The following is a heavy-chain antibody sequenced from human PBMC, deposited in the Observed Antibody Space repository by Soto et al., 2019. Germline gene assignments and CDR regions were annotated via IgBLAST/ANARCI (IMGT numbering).Heavy chain of an antibody. CDR3: ARVWEMATVAACDY. D-gene: IGHD6-13*01. V-gene: IGHV5-10-1*01. CDR1: GYSFAGYW. Sequence: PGESLKISCKGSGYSFAGYWITWVRQKPGKGLEWMGRIDPSDSQTYYSPSFRGHVTISVTKSITTVFLQWSSLRASDTAMYYCARVWEMATVAACDYWGQGTLVTVSS. CDR2: IDPSDSQT. J-gene: IGHJ4*02.